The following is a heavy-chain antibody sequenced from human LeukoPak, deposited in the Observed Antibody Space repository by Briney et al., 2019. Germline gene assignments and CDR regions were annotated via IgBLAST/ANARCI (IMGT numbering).Heavy chain of an antibody. CDR3: AGLVLDY. J-gene: IGHJ4*02. V-gene: IGHV3-48*03. CDR2: ISGSGSTI. CDR1: GFTFRSYE. Sequence: GGSLRLSCAASGFTFRSYEMTWVRQAPGKGLEWVSYISGSGSTIYYTDSVKGRFTISRDNAKNSLYLQMNSLRAEDTAVYYCAGLVLDYWGQGTLVTVSS. D-gene: IGHD6-19*01.